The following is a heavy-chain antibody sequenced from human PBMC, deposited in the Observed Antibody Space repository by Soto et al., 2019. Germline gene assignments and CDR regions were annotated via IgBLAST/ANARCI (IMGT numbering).Heavy chain of an antibody. CDR3: ARDRGVAPPVAGNTHYYYYMDG. CDR2: ISAYNGDT. CDR1: GYSFTNYG. V-gene: IGHV1-18*01. J-gene: IGHJ6*03. D-gene: IGHD6-19*01. Sequence: QDQLVQSGGEVKKPGASVKVSCKASGYSFTNYGITWVRQAPGQGFEWMGWISAYNGDTNYAQKRQGRVTMTTDASTSTAYLELRSLRSDDTAVYYCARDRGVAPPVAGNTHYYYYMDGWGKGTTGTVSS.